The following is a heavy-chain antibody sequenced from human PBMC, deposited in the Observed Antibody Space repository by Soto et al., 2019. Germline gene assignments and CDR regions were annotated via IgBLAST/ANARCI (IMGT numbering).Heavy chain of an antibody. CDR2: INPNSGGT. D-gene: IGHD3-10*01. J-gene: IGHJ4*02. CDR3: ARFAPSYGSGSYYFDY. Sequence: GASVKVSCKASGYTFTGYYMHWVRQAPGQGLEWMGWINPNSGGTNYAQKFQGWVTMTRDTSISTAYMELSRLRSDDTAVYYCARFAPSYGSGSYYFDYSGQGTLVTVSS. CDR1: GYTFTGYY. V-gene: IGHV1-2*04.